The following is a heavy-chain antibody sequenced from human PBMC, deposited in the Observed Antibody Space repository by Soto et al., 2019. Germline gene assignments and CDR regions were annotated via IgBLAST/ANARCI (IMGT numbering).Heavy chain of an antibody. CDR3: TKNSAYALDY. V-gene: IGHV4-4*02. CDR2: LHHGGST. CDR1: RYSINNNNW. J-gene: IGHJ4*02. D-gene: IGHD5-12*01. Sequence: SETLSLTCDVSRYSINNNNWWSWVRQPPGGGLEWIGELHHGGSTNYNPSLESRATFSVDISKNQFFLKLSSVTAADTAVYYCTKNSAYALDYWGQGTLVTVS.